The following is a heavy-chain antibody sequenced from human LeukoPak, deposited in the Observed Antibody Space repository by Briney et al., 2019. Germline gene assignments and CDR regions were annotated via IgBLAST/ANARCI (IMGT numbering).Heavy chain of an antibody. V-gene: IGHV4-39*07. CDR2: IYYSGST. Sequence: SQTLSLTCTVSGGSISSSSYYWGWIRQPPGKGLEWIGSIYYSGSTYYNPSLKSRVTISVDTSKNQFSLKLSSVTAADTAVYYCARDLTGFWSGYSLSWFDPWGQGTLVTVSS. D-gene: IGHD3-3*01. CDR3: ARDLTGFWSGYSLSWFDP. CDR1: GGSISSSSYY. J-gene: IGHJ5*02.